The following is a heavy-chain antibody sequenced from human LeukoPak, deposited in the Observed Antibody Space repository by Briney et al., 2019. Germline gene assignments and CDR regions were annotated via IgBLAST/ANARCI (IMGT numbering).Heavy chain of an antibody. CDR1: GGSISSGGYY. J-gene: IGHJ5*02. D-gene: IGHD3-10*01. Sequence: PSETLSLTCTVSGGSISSGGYYWSWIRQPPGKGLEWIGYIYHSGSTYYNPSLKSRVTISVDTSKNQFSLKLSSVTAADTAVYYCARVENYYGSAEPGWFDPWGQGTLVTVSS. CDR2: IYHSGST. V-gene: IGHV4-30-2*01. CDR3: ARVENYYGSAEPGWFDP.